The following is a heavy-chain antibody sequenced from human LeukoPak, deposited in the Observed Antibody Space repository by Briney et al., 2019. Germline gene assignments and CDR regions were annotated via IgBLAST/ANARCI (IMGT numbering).Heavy chain of an antibody. Sequence: GGSLRLSCAASGFTFSNAWMSWVRQAPGKGLEWVGRIKSKTDGGTTDYAAPVKGRFTISRDDSKNTLYLQMNSLRAEDTAVYYCAKEGYSYGLYYFDYWGQGTLVTVSS. D-gene: IGHD5-18*01. J-gene: IGHJ4*02. CDR3: AKEGYSYGLYYFDY. V-gene: IGHV3-15*01. CDR1: GFTFSNAW. CDR2: IKSKTDGGTT.